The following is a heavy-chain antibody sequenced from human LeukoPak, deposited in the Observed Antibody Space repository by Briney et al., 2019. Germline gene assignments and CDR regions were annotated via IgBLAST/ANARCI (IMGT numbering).Heavy chain of an antibody. J-gene: IGHJ6*02. V-gene: IGHV3-21*01. Sequence: GGSLRLSCAASGFTFSTYSMNWVRQAQGKGLEWVSSIGSYSSYIYYADSVKGRFTISRDNAKNSLYLQMNSLRAEDTAVYYCARDGDYYDSSGYYFTHYYYYGMDVWGQGTTVTVSS. CDR2: IGSYSSYI. CDR1: GFTFSTYS. D-gene: IGHD3-22*01. CDR3: ARDGDYYDSSGYYFTHYYYYGMDV.